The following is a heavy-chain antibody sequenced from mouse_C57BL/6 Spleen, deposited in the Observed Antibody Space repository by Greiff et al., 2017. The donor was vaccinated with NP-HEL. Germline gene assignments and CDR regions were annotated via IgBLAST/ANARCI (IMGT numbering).Heavy chain of an antibody. CDR2: IDPSDSYT. CDR1: GYTFTSYW. J-gene: IGHJ4*01. Sequence: VQLQQPGAELVMPGASVKLSCKASGYTFTSYWMHWVKQRPGQGLEWIGEIDPSDSYTNYNQKFKGKSTLTVDQSSSTAYMQLSRLTSEDSAVYYCASYYYGSSYDYAMDYWGQGTSVTVSS. V-gene: IGHV1-69*01. CDR3: ASYYYGSSYDYAMDY. D-gene: IGHD1-1*01.